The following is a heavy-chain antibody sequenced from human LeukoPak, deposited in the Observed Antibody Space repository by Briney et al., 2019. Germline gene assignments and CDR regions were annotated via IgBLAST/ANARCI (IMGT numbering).Heavy chain of an antibody. J-gene: IGHJ4*02. D-gene: IGHD6-6*01. CDR1: GFIFSSYW. Sequence: GGSLRLSCAASGFIFSSYWMHWVRHAPGKGLAWVSRINTDGSSTSYADSVKGRFTISRDDSENTLYLQMNSLRAEDTAVYYCAKDGQYSSSSPYYFDYWGQGTLVTVSS. CDR2: INTDGSST. CDR3: AKDGQYSSSSPYYFDY. V-gene: IGHV3-74*01.